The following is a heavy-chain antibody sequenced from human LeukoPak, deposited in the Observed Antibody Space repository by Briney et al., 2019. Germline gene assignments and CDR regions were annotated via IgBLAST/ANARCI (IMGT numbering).Heavy chain of an antibody. CDR1: GFTFSSYS. D-gene: IGHD1-26*01. Sequence: PGGSLRLSCAASGFTFSSYSMNWVRQAPGKGLEWVSSISSSSSYIYYADSVKGRFIISRDNAKNSLYLQMNSLRAEDTAVYYCARDLRPPYSGSYSGGYYFDYWGQGTLVTVSS. CDR3: ARDLRPPYSGSYSGGYYFDY. V-gene: IGHV3-21*01. J-gene: IGHJ4*02. CDR2: ISSSSSYI.